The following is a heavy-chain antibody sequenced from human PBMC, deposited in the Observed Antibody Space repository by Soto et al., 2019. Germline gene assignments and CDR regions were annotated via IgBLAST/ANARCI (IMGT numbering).Heavy chain of an antibody. Sequence: QVQLQESGPGLVKPSEPLSLTGTVSGGSISSSYWRWIRQPPGKGLEWIGYIYYTGSTNYNPSLKSRVTISVDTSESQFSLRLSSVTAADTAIYYCARGRHWLDYWGQGTLVTVSS. J-gene: IGHJ4*02. CDR1: GGSISSSY. V-gene: IGHV4-59*01. CDR3: ARGRHWLDY. CDR2: IYYTGST. D-gene: IGHD6-19*01.